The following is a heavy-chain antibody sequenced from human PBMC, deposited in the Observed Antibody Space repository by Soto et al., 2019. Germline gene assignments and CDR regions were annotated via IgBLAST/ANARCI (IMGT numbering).Heavy chain of an antibody. V-gene: IGHV4-39*01. J-gene: IGHJ5*02. Sequence: PSETLSLTCTVSGGSISSSSYYWGWLRQSPVQALEWIGSIYYSGNTYYNASLKSRVTISVDTSKNQFSLNLSSVTAADTAVYYCARILWSSGWSRFDPWGQGSLVTVSS. CDR1: GGSISSSSYY. CDR3: ARILWSSGWSRFDP. D-gene: IGHD6-19*01. CDR2: IYYSGNT.